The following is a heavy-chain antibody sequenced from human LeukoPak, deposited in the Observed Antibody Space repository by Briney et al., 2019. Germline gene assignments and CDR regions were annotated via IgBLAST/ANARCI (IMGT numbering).Heavy chain of an antibody. J-gene: IGHJ4*02. CDR1: GFTLSSYA. CDR2: ISGGGDIT. D-gene: IGHD1-26*01. CDR3: AKPIVGATVTFDH. V-gene: IGHV3-23*01. Sequence: GGSLRLSCVASGFTLSSYAMSWVRQAPGKGVEGVSVISGGGDITNYADSVKGRFIISRDNSKNTLNLQMSSLRAEDTAVYYCAKPIVGATVTFDHWGQGTLVTVSS.